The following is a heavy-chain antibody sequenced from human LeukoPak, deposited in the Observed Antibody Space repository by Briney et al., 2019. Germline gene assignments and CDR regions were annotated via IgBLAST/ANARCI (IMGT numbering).Heavy chain of an antibody. CDR1: GFTLREAR. CDR3: ATEVCWGFPT. J-gene: IGHJ4*02. CDR2: IKGKTNVETR. Sequence: GGSLRLPCAPSGFTLREARMNWGPQAPGKGLEWVWLIKGKTNVETREYAAPVKGRVTISRDDSDNTPHLQMKTPKNQSTPLYYCATEVCWGFPTWGQGTLVTVSS. D-gene: IGHD2-8*01. V-gene: IGHV3-15*01.